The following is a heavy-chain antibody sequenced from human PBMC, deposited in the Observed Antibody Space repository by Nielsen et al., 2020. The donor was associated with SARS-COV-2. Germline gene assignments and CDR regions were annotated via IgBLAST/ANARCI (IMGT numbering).Heavy chain of an antibody. J-gene: IGHJ6*02. CDR3: ARADVLMVYAIEGGAYYYYGMDV. D-gene: IGHD2-8*01. Sequence: ASVKVSCKASGYTFTSYAMNWVRQAPGQGLEWMGWINTNTGNPTYAQGFTGRFVFSLDTSVSTAYLQISSLKAEDTAVYYCARADVLMVYAIEGGAYYYYGMDVWGQGTTVTVSS. CDR1: GYTFTSYA. CDR2: INTNTGNP. V-gene: IGHV7-4-1*02.